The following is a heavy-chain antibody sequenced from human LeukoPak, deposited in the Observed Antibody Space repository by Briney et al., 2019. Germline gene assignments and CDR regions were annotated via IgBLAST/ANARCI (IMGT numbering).Heavy chain of an antibody. CDR3: QKPNYDILTGYYHPKTYYYYGMDV. Sequence: GGSLRLPCAASGFTFSSYGMHWVRQAPGKGLEWVAVISYDGSNKYYADSVKVRFTISRDNSKNTLYLQMNSLRAEDTAVYYCQKPNYDILTGYYHPKTYYYYGMDVWGQGTTVTVSS. J-gene: IGHJ6*02. CDR2: ISYDGSNK. D-gene: IGHD3-9*01. CDR1: GFTFSSYG. V-gene: IGHV3-30*18.